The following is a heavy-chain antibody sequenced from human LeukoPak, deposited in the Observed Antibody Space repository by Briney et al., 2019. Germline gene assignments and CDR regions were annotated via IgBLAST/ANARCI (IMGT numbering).Heavy chain of an antibody. J-gene: IGHJ4*02. CDR1: GYTFTGYY. D-gene: IGHD6-19*01. CDR2: INPNSGGT. CDR3: ARAGPGSSGWGIFDY. V-gene: IGHV1-2*02. Sequence: ASVKVSCKASGYTFTGYYMHWVRQAPGQGLEWMGWINPNSGGTNYAQKFQGRVTMTRDTSISTAYMELSRLRSDDTAVYYCARAGPGSSGWGIFDYWGQGTLVTVPS.